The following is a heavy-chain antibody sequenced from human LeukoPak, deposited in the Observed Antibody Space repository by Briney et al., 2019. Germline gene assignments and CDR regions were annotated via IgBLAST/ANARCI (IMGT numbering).Heavy chain of an antibody. D-gene: IGHD3-10*01. CDR3: ARSVRGVIIGTFFDY. V-gene: IGHV4-38-2*01. CDR1: GYSISSGYL. J-gene: IGHJ4*02. Sequence: SETLSLTCAASGYSISSGYLCCCRQPPRKKLQEWTGIIYHSGSTYYDESLKSRVTISVDTSKNQFLLQLSSVTAADTAVYYCARSVRGVIIGTFFDYWGQGTLVTVSS. CDR2: IYHSGST.